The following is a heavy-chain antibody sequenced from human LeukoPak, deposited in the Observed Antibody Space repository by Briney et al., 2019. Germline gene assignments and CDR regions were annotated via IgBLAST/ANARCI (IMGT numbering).Heavy chain of an antibody. CDR1: GYPISSGYY. CDR3: ARSGSGSDYYFYYMDV. Sequence: PPETLPLTCAVSGYPISSGYYWGWIRQPPGKGLEWIGRSYHSGTTYYNPSPKSRVTISVDTSKNQFSLKVTSVAAADTAVYYCARSGSGSDYYFYYMDVWGKGTTVTVSS. D-gene: IGHD3-10*01. CDR2: SYHSGTT. V-gene: IGHV4-38-2*01. J-gene: IGHJ6*03.